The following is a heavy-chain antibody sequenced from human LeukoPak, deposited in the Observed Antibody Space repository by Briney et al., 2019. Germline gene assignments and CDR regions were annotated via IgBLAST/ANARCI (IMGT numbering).Heavy chain of an antibody. J-gene: IGHJ6*04. CDR1: GFTFSSYW. CDR3: AREESSGWFPHYYYYGMDV. Sequence: GGSLRLSCAASGFTFSSYWMSWVRQAPGKGLEWVANIKQDGSEKYYVDSVKGRFTISRDNSKNTLYLQMNSLRAEDTAVYYCAREESSGWFPHYYYYGMDVWGKGTTVTVSS. CDR2: IKQDGSEK. V-gene: IGHV3-7*01. D-gene: IGHD6-19*01.